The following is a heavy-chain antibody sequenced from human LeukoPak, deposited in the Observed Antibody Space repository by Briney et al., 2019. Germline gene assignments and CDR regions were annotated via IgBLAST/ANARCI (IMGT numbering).Heavy chain of an antibody. Sequence: PGGSLRLAWVGSGFTFSRHWMHWVRHAPGEGVEWVSRISTDGTRTTYVDCVSDRFTIARDNGKNTLYLQMKSLTAEDTGLYFCARDGLNFRAFDSWGQGTLVSVSS. CDR1: GFTFSRHW. CDR2: ISTDGTRT. J-gene: IGHJ5*02. D-gene: IGHD3-10*01. CDR3: ARDGLNFRAFDS. V-gene: IGHV3-74*03.